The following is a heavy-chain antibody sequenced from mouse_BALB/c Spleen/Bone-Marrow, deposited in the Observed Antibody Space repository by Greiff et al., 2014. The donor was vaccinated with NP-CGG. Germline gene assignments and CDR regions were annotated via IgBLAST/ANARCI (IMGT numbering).Heavy chain of an antibody. J-gene: IGHJ2*01. CDR2: IDPANGNT. V-gene: IGHV14-3*02. Sequence: VQLQQSGAELVKPGASVKLSCTASGFNIKDTYMHWVKQRPEQGLEWIGRIDPANGNTEYDPKFQGKATITADTSSNTAYLRLSSVTSEVSAVYYGARYYYGSSFPGYWGQGTTLTVSS. D-gene: IGHD1-1*01. CDR1: GFNIKDTY. CDR3: ARYYYGSSFPGY.